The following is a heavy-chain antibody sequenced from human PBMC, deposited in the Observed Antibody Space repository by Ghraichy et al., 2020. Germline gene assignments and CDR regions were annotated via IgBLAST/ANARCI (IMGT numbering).Heavy chain of an antibody. CDR1: GFTFSSYA. D-gene: IGHD6-13*01. CDR3: VKGSSDSLPYCSDS. CDR2: ITSSGGDT. V-gene: IGHV3-23*01. Sequence: GGSLRLSCADSGFTFSSYAMIWVRQAPGKGLEWISAITSSGGDTYHADSVKGRFTISRDNSKDTLYLHMNSLRAEDTALYYCVKGSSDSLPYCSDSWGQGTLVTVSS. J-gene: IGHJ4*02.